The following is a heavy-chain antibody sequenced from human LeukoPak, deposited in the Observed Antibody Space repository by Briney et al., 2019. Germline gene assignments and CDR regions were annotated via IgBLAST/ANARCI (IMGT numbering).Heavy chain of an antibody. CDR1: GFTFSSYG. V-gene: IGHV3-30*03. CDR2: TSYDGSSK. J-gene: IGHJ6*03. CDR3: ASPPWVGAAHYYYYMDV. Sequence: GGSLRLSCAASGFTFSSYGMHWVRQAPGKGLEWVSVTSYDGSSKYYADSVKGRFTISRDNAKNSLYLQMNSLRAEDTAVYYCASPPWVGAAHYYYYMDVWGKGTTVTVSS. D-gene: IGHD2-15*01.